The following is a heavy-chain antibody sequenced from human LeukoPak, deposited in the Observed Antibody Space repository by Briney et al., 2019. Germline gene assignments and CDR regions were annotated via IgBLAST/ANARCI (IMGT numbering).Heavy chain of an antibody. CDR1: GGSISSGSYY. J-gene: IGHJ4*02. V-gene: IGHV4-61*02. D-gene: IGHD3-9*01. CDR3: ARGSLRYFDWLFFDY. CDR2: IYTSGST. Sequence: SETLSLTCTVSGGSISSGSYYWSWIRQPAGKGLEWIGRIYTSGSTNYNPSLKSRVTISVDTSKNHFSLKLSSVTAADTAVYYCARGSLRYFDWLFFDYWGQGTLVTVSS.